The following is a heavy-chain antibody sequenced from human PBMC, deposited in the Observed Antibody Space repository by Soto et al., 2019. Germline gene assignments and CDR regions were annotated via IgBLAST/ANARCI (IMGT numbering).Heavy chain of an antibody. D-gene: IGHD6-13*01. Sequence: PGGSLRLSCAASGFTFSSYWMHWVRQAPGKGLVWVSRINSDGSSTSYADSVKGRFTISRDNAKNTLYLQMNSLRAEDTAVYYCARDLPYSSSWYYYYGMDVWGQGTTVTVSS. V-gene: IGHV3-74*01. CDR1: GFTFSSYW. J-gene: IGHJ6*02. CDR2: INSDGSST. CDR3: ARDLPYSSSWYYYYGMDV.